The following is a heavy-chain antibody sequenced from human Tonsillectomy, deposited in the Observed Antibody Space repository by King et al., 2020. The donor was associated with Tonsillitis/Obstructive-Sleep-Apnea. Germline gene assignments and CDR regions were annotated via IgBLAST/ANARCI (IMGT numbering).Heavy chain of an antibody. CDR1: GGSFSGYY. D-gene: IGHD3-22*01. CDR2: INYSGST. J-gene: IGHJ4*02. CDR3: AREYCYHSSGYYDY. Sequence: VQLQQWGAGLLKPSETLSLTCAVYGGSFSGYYWSWIRQPPGKGLEWIGEINYSGSTNYNPSLKSRVTISLDTSKNQFSLNLSSVTAADTAVYYCAREYCYHSSGYYDYWGQGTLVTVSS. V-gene: IGHV4-34*01.